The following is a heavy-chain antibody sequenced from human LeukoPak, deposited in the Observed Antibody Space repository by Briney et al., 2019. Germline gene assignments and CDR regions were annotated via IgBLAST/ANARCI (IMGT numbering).Heavy chain of an antibody. V-gene: IGHV1-18*01. CDR2: ISAYNGNT. J-gene: IGHJ6*02. CDR1: GYTFTSYG. Sequence: ASVKVSCKASGYTFTSYGISWVRQAPGQGLEWMGWISAYNGNTNYAQKLQGRVTMTTDTSTSTAYMELRSLRSEDTAVYYCASGYCSSTSCYNYGMDVWGQGTTVTVSS. CDR3: ASGYCSSTSCYNYGMDV. D-gene: IGHD2-2*02.